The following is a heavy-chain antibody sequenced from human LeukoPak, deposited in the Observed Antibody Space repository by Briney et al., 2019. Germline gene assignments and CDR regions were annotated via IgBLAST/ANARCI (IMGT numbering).Heavy chain of an antibody. CDR2: IIPIFGTA. CDR1: GGTFSSYA. V-gene: IGHV1-69*13. J-gene: IGHJ4*02. Sequence: GASVKVSCKASGGTFSSYAISWVRQAPGQGLEWMGGIIPIFGTANYAQKFQSRVTITADESTSTAYMELSSLRSEDTAVYYCATRYYYDSSGYLDYWGQGTLVTVSS. D-gene: IGHD3-22*01. CDR3: ATRYYYDSSGYLDY.